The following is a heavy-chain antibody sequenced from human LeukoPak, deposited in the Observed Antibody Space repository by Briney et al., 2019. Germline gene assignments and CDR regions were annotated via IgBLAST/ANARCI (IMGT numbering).Heavy chain of an antibody. J-gene: IGHJ4*02. Sequence: PSETLSLTCIVSGGSISSYYWSWIRQPPGKGLEWIGYIYYSGSTNYNPSLKSRVTISVDTSKNQFSLKLSSVTAADTAVYYCARLSRDGYNLDYWGQGTLVTVSS. CDR2: IYYSGST. D-gene: IGHD5-24*01. CDR1: GGSISSYY. V-gene: IGHV4-59*01. CDR3: ARLSRDGYNLDY.